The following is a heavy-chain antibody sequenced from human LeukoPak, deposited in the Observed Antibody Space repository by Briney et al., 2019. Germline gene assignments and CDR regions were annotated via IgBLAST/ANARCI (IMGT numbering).Heavy chain of an antibody. CDR2: LESDGSKE. CDR3: AREGYGFDY. CDR1: GFPFSIYG. D-gene: IGHD1-1*01. V-gene: IGHV3-33*05. Sequence: GGSLRLSCAASGFPFSIYGMHWVRQAPGKGLEWVALLESDGSKEFFVDSVKGRFTISRDNSKNTLYLQMNSLRAEDTAVYFCAREGYGFDYWGQGTLVTVSS. J-gene: IGHJ4*02.